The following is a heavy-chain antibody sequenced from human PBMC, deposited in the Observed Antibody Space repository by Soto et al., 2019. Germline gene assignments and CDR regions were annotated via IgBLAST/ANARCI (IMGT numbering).Heavy chain of an antibody. J-gene: IGHJ6*02. CDR3: AKPSHISITGNYYYGMDV. CDR2: ISGSGGST. CDR1: GFTFSSYA. Sequence: PGGSLRLSCAASGFTFSSYAMSWVRQAPGKGLEWVSAISGSGGSTYYADSVKGRFTISRDNSKNTLYLQMNSLRAEDTAVYYCAKPSHISITGNYYYGMDVWGQGTTVTVSS. D-gene: IGHD1-20*01. V-gene: IGHV3-23*01.